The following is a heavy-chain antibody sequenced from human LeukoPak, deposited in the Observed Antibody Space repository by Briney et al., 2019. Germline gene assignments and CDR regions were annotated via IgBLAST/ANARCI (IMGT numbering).Heavy chain of an antibody. CDR2: IYYSGST. Sequence: PSETLSLTCSVSGGSISSRSYYWGWIRQPPGKGLEWIGGIYYSGSTYYNPSLKSRVTISVDTSKNQFSLKLSSVTAADTAVYYCVRGRRHTGYHDASDIWGQGTMVTVS. D-gene: IGHD5-12*01. CDR1: GGSISSRSYY. V-gene: IGHV4-39*07. CDR3: VRGRRHTGYHDASDI. J-gene: IGHJ3*02.